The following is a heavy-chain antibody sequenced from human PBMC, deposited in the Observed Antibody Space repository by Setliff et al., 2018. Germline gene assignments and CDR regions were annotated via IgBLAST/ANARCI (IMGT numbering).Heavy chain of an antibody. CDR3: ERLVRYCSTTSCQRTSGDDF. CDR2: ISPYTGNT. V-gene: IGHV1-18*04. Sequence: ASVKVSCKASGYIFTDYYMHWVRQAPGQGLEWMGWISPYTGNTFYAPQFQGRVIMTTDTSAKTAYMDLRSLRSDDTAVYYCERLVRYCSTTSCQRTSGDDFWGLGTLVTVSS. CDR1: GYIFTDYY. J-gene: IGHJ4*02. D-gene: IGHD2-2*01.